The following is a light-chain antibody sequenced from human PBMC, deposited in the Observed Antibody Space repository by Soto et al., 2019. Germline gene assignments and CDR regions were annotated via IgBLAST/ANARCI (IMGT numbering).Light chain of an antibody. CDR3: SSYKTSSTVVV. CDR2: GVS. J-gene: IGLJ2*01. CDR1: SSDVGGYNY. Sequence: QSALTQPASVSGSPGQSITISCTGPSSDVGGYNYVSWYQQYPGKAPKLMIFGVSDRPSGVSNRFSGSKSGNTASLTISGLQAEDEADYYCSSYKTSSTVVVFGGGTKVTVL. V-gene: IGLV2-14*01.